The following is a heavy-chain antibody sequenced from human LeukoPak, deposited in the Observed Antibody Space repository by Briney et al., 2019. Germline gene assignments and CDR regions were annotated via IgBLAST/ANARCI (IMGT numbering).Heavy chain of an antibody. D-gene: IGHD4-23*01. CDR2: IYYSGST. Sequence: PSETLSLTCTVSGGSIISHYWSWIRQPPGKGLEWIGYIYYSGSTNYNPSLKSRVTISVDMSKNQFSLNLSTVTAADTAVYYCARATVVTPFDYWGQGTLVTVSS. CDR3: ARATVVTPFDY. V-gene: IGHV4-59*11. CDR1: GGSIISHY. J-gene: IGHJ4*02.